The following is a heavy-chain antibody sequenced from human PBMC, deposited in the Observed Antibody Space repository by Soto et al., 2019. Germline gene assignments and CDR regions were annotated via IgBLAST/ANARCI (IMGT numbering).Heavy chain of an antibody. J-gene: IGHJ4*02. CDR1: GYTFTTHG. CDR2: ISSYNGIT. D-gene: IGHD1-26*01. V-gene: IGHV1-18*01. Sequence: QVLLVQSGAEVKKPGASVKVSCKASGYTFTTHGISWVRQAPGQGLEWMGWISSYNGITNYAQNFQDRVTMTTDTSTGIAYMELRGLRSDDTAVFYCARDGGGGSYYARCDHWGQGTLVTVSS. CDR3: ARDGGGGSYYARCDH.